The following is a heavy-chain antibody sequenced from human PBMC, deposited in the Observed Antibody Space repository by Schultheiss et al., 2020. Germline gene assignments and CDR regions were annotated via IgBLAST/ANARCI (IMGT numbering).Heavy chain of an antibody. J-gene: IGHJ6*03. V-gene: IGHV1-69*06. CDR2: IIPIFGTA. D-gene: IGHD1-7*01. Sequence: SVKVSCKASGGTFSSYAISWVRQAPGQGLEWMGGIIPIFGTANYAQKFQGRVTITADKSTSTAYMELSSLRSEDTAVYYCARDFLFLGTTYSYYYYMDVWGKGTTVNVYS. CDR1: GGTFSSYA. CDR3: ARDFLFLGTTYSYYYYMDV.